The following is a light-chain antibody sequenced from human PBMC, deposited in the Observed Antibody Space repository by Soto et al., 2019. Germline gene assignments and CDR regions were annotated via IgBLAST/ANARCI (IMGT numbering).Light chain of an antibody. J-gene: IGLJ1*01. V-gene: IGLV2-14*01. CDR3: SSYTSSTTYV. CDR1: SSDVGGYNY. Sequence: QSALTQPASVSGSPGQSITISCTGTSSDVGGYNYVSWYQQYSGKAPRLMIYDVSNRPSGVSNRFSGSKSGNTASLTISGLQAEDEADYYCSSYTSSTTYVFGTGTKVTVL. CDR2: DVS.